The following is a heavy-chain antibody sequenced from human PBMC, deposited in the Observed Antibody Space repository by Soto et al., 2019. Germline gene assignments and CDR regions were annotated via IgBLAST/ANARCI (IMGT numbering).Heavy chain of an antibody. CDR2: ISVSGGPT. CDR3: AKGGPRHWSRYPGGV. V-gene: IGHV3-23*01. CDR1: GFTFSSHA. D-gene: IGHD3-3*01. J-gene: IGHJ6*04. Sequence: GGSLRLSCTASGFTFSSHAMSWVRQAPGKGLEWVSSISVSGGPTNYADSVKGRFAISRDNSRNTLYLQMNSLRAEDTAVYYWAKGGPRHWSRYPGGVWGKGSTVPVSS.